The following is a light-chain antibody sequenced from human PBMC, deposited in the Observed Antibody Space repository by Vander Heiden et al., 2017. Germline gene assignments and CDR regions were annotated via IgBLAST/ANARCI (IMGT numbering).Light chain of an antibody. CDR3: SLCTSSSSLNVV. CDR1: ASDVGGYNY. Sequence: QSALTQPASLSGSPRQSITISCPGTASDVGGYNYVSWYQQHPGKAPKVMIYDVSNRPSGVSNRFSGSKSGDRASLTISGLQAEDEADYYCSLCTSSSSLNVVFGGGTKLTVL. CDR2: DVS. J-gene: IGLJ2*01. V-gene: IGLV2-14*01.